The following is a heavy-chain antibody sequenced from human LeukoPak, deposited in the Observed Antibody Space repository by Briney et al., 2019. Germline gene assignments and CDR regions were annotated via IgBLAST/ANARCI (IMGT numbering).Heavy chain of an antibody. CDR3: VKLCPYYFDY. CDR1: GFTFSSYA. D-gene: IGHD3-16*01. Sequence: GGSLRLSCSASGFTFSSYAMHWVRQAPGKGLEYVSAISSNGGSTYYADSVKGRFTIPRDNSKNTLYLQMSSLRAEDTAVYYCVKLCPYYFDYWGQGTLVTVSS. J-gene: IGHJ4*02. V-gene: IGHV3-64D*06. CDR2: ISSNGGST.